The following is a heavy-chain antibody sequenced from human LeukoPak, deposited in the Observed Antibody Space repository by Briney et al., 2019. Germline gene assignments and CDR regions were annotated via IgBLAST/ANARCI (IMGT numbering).Heavy chain of an antibody. J-gene: IGHJ4*02. V-gene: IGHV3-23*01. CDR3: AKSQRNDQQVVQRIDY. CDR2: ISGSGDTT. CDR1: RFTFSTYA. D-gene: IGHD2-2*01. Sequence: GGSLRLSCTASRFTFSTYAMSWVRQAPGKGLEWVSSISGSGDTTYYTGSVKGRFTVSRDNSKNALYLQMSSLRAEDTAVYYCAKSQRNDQQVVQRIDYWGQGTLVTVSS.